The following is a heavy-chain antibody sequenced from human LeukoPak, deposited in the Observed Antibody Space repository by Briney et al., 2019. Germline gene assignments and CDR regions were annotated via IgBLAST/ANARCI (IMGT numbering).Heavy chain of an antibody. CDR2: IYHSGST. CDR3: ARVRNNYDSSGYTPLAAFDI. Sequence: ASETLSLTCTVSGGSISSYYWSWIRQPPGKGLEWIGSIYHSGSTYYNPSLKSRVTISVDTSKNQFSLKLSSVTAADTAVYYCARVRNNYDSSGYTPLAAFDIWGQGTMVTVSS. D-gene: IGHD3-22*01. V-gene: IGHV4-38-2*02. CDR1: GGSISSYY. J-gene: IGHJ3*02.